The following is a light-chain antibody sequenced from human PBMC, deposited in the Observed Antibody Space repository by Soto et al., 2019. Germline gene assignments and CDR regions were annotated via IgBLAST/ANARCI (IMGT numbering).Light chain of an antibody. CDR1: QGISSY. CDR3: QQSYSTVT. CDR2: AAS. J-gene: IGKJ3*01. V-gene: IGKV1-39*01. Sequence: KLTQSPSSLSAYIGDRVTITCRASQGISSYLAWYQQKPGKAPKLLIYAASTLQSGVPSRFSGSGSGTDFTLTISSLQPEDFATYYCQQSYSTVTFGPGSMVAVK.